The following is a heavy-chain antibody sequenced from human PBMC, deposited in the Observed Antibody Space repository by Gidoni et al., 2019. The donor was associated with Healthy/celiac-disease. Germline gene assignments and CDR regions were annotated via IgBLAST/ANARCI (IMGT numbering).Heavy chain of an antibody. CDR3: ARGHAFDI. CDR2: IYYSGST. Sequence: QLQLQESGPGLVKPSETLFLTCTVPGGSISSSSYYWGWIRQPPGKGLGWIGGIYYSGSTYYNPSLKSRVTISVDTSKNQFSLKLSSVTAADTAVYYCARGHAFDIWGQGTMVTVSS. CDR1: GGSISSSSYY. J-gene: IGHJ3*02. V-gene: IGHV4-39*01.